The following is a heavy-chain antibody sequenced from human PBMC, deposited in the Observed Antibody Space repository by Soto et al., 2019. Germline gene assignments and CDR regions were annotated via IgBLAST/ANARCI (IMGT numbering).Heavy chain of an antibody. V-gene: IGHV4-34*01. CDR1: GGSFSGYY. CDR2: INHSGST. D-gene: IGHD2-15*01. Sequence: SETLSLTCAVYGGSFSGYYWSWIRQPPGKGLEWIGEINHSGSTNYNPSLKSRVTISVDTSKNQFSLKLSSVTAADTAVYYCARGRLYCSGGSCYNYYGMDVWGQGTTVTASS. J-gene: IGHJ6*02. CDR3: ARGRLYCSGGSCYNYYGMDV.